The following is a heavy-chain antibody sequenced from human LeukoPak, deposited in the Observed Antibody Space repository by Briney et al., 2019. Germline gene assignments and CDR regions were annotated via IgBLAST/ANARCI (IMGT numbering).Heavy chain of an antibody. D-gene: IGHD3-22*01. V-gene: IGHV4-38-2*01. CDR2: IYHSGST. J-gene: IGHJ5*02. CDR3: ARRIANYYDSSGYYRNWFDP. CDR1: GYSVSSGYY. Sequence: SETLSLTCGVSGYSVSSGYYWGWIRQPPGKGLEWIGGIYHSGSTYYNPSLKSLVIISVDTSKNQFSLRLSSVTAADTAVYYCARRIANYYDSSGYYRNWFDPWGQGTLVTVSS.